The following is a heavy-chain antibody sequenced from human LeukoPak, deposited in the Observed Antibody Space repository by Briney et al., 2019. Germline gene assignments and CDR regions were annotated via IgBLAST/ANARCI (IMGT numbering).Heavy chain of an antibody. CDR2: FDPEDGET. V-gene: IGHV1-24*01. J-gene: IGHJ4*02. CDR1: GYTLTELS. CDR3: ATDLRWLPGRGY. Sequence: ASVKVSCKVSGYTLTELSMHWVRQAPGKGLEWMGGFDPEDGETIYAQKFQGRVTMTEDTSTDTAYMELSSLRSEDTAVYCCATDLRWLPGRGYWGQGTLVTVSS. D-gene: IGHD6-19*01.